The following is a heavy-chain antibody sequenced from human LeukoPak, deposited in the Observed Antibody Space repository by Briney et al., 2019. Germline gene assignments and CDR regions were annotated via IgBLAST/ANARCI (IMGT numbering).Heavy chain of an antibody. CDR2: IYYSGST. CDR3: ARWGNYYDSSGYYFYYFDY. V-gene: IGHV4-39*07. D-gene: IGHD3-22*01. Sequence: TSETLSLTCTVSGGSISSSSYYWGWIRQPPGKGLEWIGSIYYSGSTYYNPSLKSRVTISVDTSKNQFSLKLGSVTAADTAVYYCARWGNYYDSSGYYFYYFDYWGQGTLVTVSS. J-gene: IGHJ4*02. CDR1: GGSISSSSYY.